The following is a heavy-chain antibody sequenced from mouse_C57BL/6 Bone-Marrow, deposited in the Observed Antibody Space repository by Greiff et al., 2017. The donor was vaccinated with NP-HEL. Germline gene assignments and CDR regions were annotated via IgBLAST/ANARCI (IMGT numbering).Heavy chain of an antibody. Sequence: QVQLQQPGAELVKPGATVKVSCKASGYTFTSYWMHWVKQRPGQGLEWIGRIHPSDSDTNYNQKFKGKATLTVDKSSSTAYMQLSSLTSEDSAVYYCAIYGSSYVPWFAYWGQGTLVTVSA. D-gene: IGHD1-1*01. J-gene: IGHJ3*01. V-gene: IGHV1-74*01. CDR2: IHPSDSDT. CDR1: GYTFTSYW. CDR3: AIYGSSYVPWFAY.